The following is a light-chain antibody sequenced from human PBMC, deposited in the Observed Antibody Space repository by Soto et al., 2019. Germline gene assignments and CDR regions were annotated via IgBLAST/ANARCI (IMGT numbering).Light chain of an antibody. J-gene: IGKJ1*01. CDR3: QQSYNTPET. CDR2: AAS. Sequence: DIPMTQSPSSLSASVGDRVTITCRASQSISSFLNWYQQKPGKDPKLLIYAASSLQSGVPSRFSGTGFGTDFTLTISSLQPEDFATYYCQQSYNTPETFGQGTKVEIK. CDR1: QSISSF. V-gene: IGKV1-39*01.